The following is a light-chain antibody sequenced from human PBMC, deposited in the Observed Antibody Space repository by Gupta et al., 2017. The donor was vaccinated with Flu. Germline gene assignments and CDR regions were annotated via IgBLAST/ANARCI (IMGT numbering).Light chain of an antibody. V-gene: IGKV3-15*01. CDR2: EAS. J-gene: IGKJ5*01. CDR1: QTVRTH. CDR3: QQYTNWPSALT. Sequence: RATLSCRASQTVRTHLAWFQQRPGQAPRLLIYEASTRAPGIPARFSGSGSGTDFTLTISSLESEDFAVYYCQQYTNWPSALTFGLGTRLEIE.